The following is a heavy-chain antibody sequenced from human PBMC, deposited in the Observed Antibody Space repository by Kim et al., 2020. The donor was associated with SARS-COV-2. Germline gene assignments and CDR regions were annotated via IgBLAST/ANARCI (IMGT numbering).Heavy chain of an antibody. CDR2: T. CDR3: ARHLRNWYFDL. Sequence: THYNPSLRGRLTISVATSKNQFSLRLSSVTAADTAVYYCARHLRNWYFDLWGRGTLVTVSS. V-gene: IGHV4-39*01. J-gene: IGHJ2*01.